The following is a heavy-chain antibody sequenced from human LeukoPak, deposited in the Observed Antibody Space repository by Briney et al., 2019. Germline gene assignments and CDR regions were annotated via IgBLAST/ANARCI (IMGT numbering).Heavy chain of an antibody. CDR2: IYPGDSDT. V-gene: IGHV5-51*01. CDR3: AGSYSNFWAGFDY. CDR1: GYSFTSYW. Sequence: GESLKISCKVSGYSFTSYWIAWVRQMPGKGLEWMGIIYPGDSDTRYSPSFQGQVTISADKSISTAYLQWSSLKASDTAMYYCAGSYSNFWAGFDYWGQGTLVTVSS. J-gene: IGHJ4*02. D-gene: IGHD4-11*01.